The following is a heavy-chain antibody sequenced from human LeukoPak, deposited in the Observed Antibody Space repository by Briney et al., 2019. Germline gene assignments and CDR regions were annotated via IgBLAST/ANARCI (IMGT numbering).Heavy chain of an antibody. CDR3: AKERYRNGEIFDY. Sequence: GGSLRLSCAASGFXFTFSSYGMHWVRQAPGKGLEWVAFISYDGSNKYYADSVKGRFTISRDNSKNTLYLQMNSLRAEDTAVYYCAKERYRNGEIFDYWGQGTLVTVSS. V-gene: IGHV3-30*18. D-gene: IGHD5-18*01. J-gene: IGHJ4*02. CDR1: GFXFTFSSYG. CDR2: ISYDGSNK.